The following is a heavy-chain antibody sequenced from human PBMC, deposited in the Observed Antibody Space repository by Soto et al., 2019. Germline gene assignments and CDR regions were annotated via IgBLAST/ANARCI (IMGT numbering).Heavy chain of an antibody. J-gene: IGHJ4*02. CDR1: GFTVSNNY. CDR2: IYSSGST. CDR3: ASGVRYRQPVVAH. Sequence: EVQLVESGGGLIQPGGSLRLSCAASGFTVSNNYMTWVRQAPGKGREWGSFIYSSGSTYYADSVKGRFTISRDNLTNTLYPQMNSLRAEEAAVDYCASGVRYRQPVVAHWGLATLVTVSS. V-gene: IGHV3-53*01. D-gene: IGHD3-22*01.